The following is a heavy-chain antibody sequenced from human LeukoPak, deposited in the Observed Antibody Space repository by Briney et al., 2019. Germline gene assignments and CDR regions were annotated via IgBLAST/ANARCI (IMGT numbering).Heavy chain of an antibody. CDR2: INHSGST. J-gene: IGHJ5*02. CDR3: ARKTMIVVVNWFDP. D-gene: IGHD3-22*01. Sequence: SETLSLTCAVYGGSFSGYYWSWIRQPPGKGLEWIGEINHSGSTNYNPSLKSQVTISVDTSKNQFSLKLSSVTAADTAVYCCARKTMIVVVNWFDPWGQGTLVTVSS. V-gene: IGHV4-34*01. CDR1: GGSFSGYY.